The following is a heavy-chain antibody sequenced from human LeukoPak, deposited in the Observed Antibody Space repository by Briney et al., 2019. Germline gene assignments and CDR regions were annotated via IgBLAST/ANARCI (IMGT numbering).Heavy chain of an antibody. CDR3: ASPVNTMVRGVNGRYYYYYGMDV. J-gene: IGHJ6*02. CDR2: ISAYNGNT. V-gene: IGHV1-18*01. CDR1: GYTFTSYG. Sequence: ASVKVSCKASGYTFTSYGISWVRQAPGQGLEWMGWISAYNGNTNYAQKLQGRVTMTTDTSTSTAYMELRSLRSDDTAVYYCASPVNTMVRGVNGRYYYYYGMDVWGQGTTVTVSS. D-gene: IGHD3-10*01.